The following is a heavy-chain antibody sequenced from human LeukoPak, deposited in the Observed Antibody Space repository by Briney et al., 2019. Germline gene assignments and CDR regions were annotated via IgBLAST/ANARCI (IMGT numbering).Heavy chain of an antibody. J-gene: IGHJ4*02. CDR2: ISGSGGST. Sequence: GGSLRLSCAASGFTFSSYAMSWVRQAPGKGLEWVSAISGSGGSTYYADSVKGRFTISRDNSKNTLYLRMNSLRAEDTAVYYCAKAPYSSGTPPDYWGQGTLVTVSS. CDR1: GFTFSSYA. D-gene: IGHD6-19*01. CDR3: AKAPYSSGTPPDY. V-gene: IGHV3-23*01.